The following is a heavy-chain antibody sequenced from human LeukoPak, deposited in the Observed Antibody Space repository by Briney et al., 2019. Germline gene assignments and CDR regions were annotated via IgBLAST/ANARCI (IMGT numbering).Heavy chain of an antibody. CDR2: IYTSGST. Sequence: SETLSLTCTVSGGSISSDSYYWSWSRQPAGRGLEWIGRIYTSGSTNYNPSLKSRVTISVDTSKNQFSLKPSSVTAADTAVYYCASSGYSFSYSQGHYFDYWGQGTLVTVSS. CDR3: ASSGYSFSYSQGHYFDY. J-gene: IGHJ4*02. D-gene: IGHD2-15*01. V-gene: IGHV4-61*02. CDR1: GGSISSDSYY.